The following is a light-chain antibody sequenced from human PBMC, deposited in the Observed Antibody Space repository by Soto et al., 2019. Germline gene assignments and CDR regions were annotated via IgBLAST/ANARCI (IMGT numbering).Light chain of an antibody. CDR2: EVN. Sequence: QSALTQPASVSGSPGQSITISCTGTSSDVGGYGYVSWYQHHPGKAPKLIIYEVNNRPSGVSHRFSGSKSGNTASLTISGLQAEDEADYYCTSYSSSSTFYVFGTGTKVTVL. CDR1: SSDVGGYGY. J-gene: IGLJ1*01. CDR3: TSYSSSSTFYV. V-gene: IGLV2-14*01.